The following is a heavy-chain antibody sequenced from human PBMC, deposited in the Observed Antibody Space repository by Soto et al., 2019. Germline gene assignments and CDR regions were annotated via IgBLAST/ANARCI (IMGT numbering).Heavy chain of an antibody. V-gene: IGHV3-74*03. D-gene: IGHD3-16*01. J-gene: IGHJ4*02. CDR3: VRDNYGVDY. Sequence: EVQLVESGGGLVQPGGSLRLSCTASGFTFSRYYMQWVRQAPGKGLVWVSHINSDGTSTTLADSVKGRFTISRDTAKNTLYLQMNSLRVEDTAMYYCVRDNYGVDYWGRGTLVTVSS. CDR1: GFTFSRYY. CDR2: INSDGTST.